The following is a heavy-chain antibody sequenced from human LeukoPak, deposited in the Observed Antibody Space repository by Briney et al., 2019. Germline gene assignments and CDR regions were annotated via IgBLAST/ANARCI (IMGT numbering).Heavy chain of an antibody. J-gene: IGHJ6*03. V-gene: IGHV3-23*01. CDR1: GFTFSNYA. CDR3: ARVRYYDGSWSYYNLYYMDV. Sequence: GGSLRLSCAASGFTFSNYAMSWVRQGPGKGLEWVSAISGNGGTTYYADSVKGRFTISRDNSKNSLYLQMNSLRAEDTAVYYCARVRYYDGSWSYYNLYYMDVWGKGTTVTVSS. D-gene: IGHD3-10*01. CDR2: ISGNGGTT.